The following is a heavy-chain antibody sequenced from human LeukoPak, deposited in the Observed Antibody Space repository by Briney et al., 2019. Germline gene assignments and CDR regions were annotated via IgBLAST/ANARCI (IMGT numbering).Heavy chain of an antibody. CDR3: ARHQAGANTFDY. D-gene: IGHD1-26*01. CDR2: IFRTGTT. J-gene: IGHJ4*02. CDR1: GGSISSYY. V-gene: IGHV4-59*08. Sequence: SETLSLTCSVSGGSISSYYWSWIRQPPGKGLEWIGEIFRTGTTNYNPSLKSRVTISLDKSKDQFSLKLSSVTAADTAVYYCARHQAGANTFDYWGQGTLVTVSS.